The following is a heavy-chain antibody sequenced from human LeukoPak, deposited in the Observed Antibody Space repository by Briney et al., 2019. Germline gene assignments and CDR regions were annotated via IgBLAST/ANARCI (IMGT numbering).Heavy chain of an antibody. CDR1: GFTFSSYW. CDR2: INSDGSST. D-gene: IGHD4-17*01. Sequence: GGSLRLSXAASGFTFSSYWMHWVRQAPGKGLVWVSRINSDGSSTSYADSVKGRFTISRDNAKNTLYLQMNSLRAEDTAVYYCARDPYYGDYVVWGQGTLVTVSS. CDR3: ARDPYYGDYVV. J-gene: IGHJ4*02. V-gene: IGHV3-74*01.